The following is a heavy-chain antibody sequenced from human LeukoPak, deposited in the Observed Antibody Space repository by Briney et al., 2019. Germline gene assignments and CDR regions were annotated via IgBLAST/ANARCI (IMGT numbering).Heavy chain of an antibody. CDR2: INPSGGST. J-gene: IGHJ3*02. D-gene: IGHD6-6*01. V-gene: IGHV1-46*01. CDR3: AKGESIAIDAFDI. CDR1: GYTLTELS. Sequence: ASVKVSCKVSGYTLTELSMHWVRQAPGKGLEWMGIINPSGGSTSYAQKFQSRVTMTRDTSTSTVYMELSSLRSEDTAVYYCAKGESIAIDAFDIWGQGTMVTVSS.